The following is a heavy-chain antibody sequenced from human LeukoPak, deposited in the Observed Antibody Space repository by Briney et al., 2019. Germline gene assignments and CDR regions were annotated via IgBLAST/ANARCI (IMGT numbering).Heavy chain of an antibody. CDR2: IYTSGST. D-gene: IGHD3-9*01. V-gene: IGHV4-4*07. CDR3: AITILTGYYNGYYYYGMDV. CDR1: GGSISSYY. J-gene: IGHJ6*02. Sequence: SETLSLTCTVSGGSISSYYWSWIRQPAGKGLEWIRRIYTSGSTNYNPSLKSRVTMSVDTSKNQFSLKLSSVTAADTAVYYCAITILTGYYNGYYYYGMDVWGQGTTATVSS.